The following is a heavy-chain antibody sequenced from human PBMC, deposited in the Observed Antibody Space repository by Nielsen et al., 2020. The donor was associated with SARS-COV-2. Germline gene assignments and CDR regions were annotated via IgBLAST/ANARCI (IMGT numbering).Heavy chain of an antibody. CDR1: GFTFGDYT. Sequence: GESLKISCAASGFTFGDYTMHWVRQAPGKGLEWVSLISWDGGSTYYADSVKGRFTISRDNSKNSLYLQMNSLRTEDTALYYCAKGVLRFLEWLGPSGMDVWGQGTTVTVSS. J-gene: IGHJ6*02. V-gene: IGHV3-43*01. CDR2: ISWDGGST. CDR3: AKGVLRFLEWLGPSGMDV. D-gene: IGHD3-3*01.